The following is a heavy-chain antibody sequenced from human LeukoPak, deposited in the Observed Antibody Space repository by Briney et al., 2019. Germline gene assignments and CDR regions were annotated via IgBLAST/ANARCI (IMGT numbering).Heavy chain of an antibody. V-gene: IGHV4-61*02. J-gene: IGHJ4*02. CDR3: ARADRWLQPFDY. CDR1: GGSISSGNYY. Sequence: KPSQTLSLTCTVSGGSISSGNYYWSWIRQPAGKGLEWIGRIYTSGSTNYNPSLKSRVTISVDTSKNQFSLKLSSVTAADTAVYYCARADRWLQPFDYWGQGTLVTVSS. CDR2: IYTSGST. D-gene: IGHD5-24*01.